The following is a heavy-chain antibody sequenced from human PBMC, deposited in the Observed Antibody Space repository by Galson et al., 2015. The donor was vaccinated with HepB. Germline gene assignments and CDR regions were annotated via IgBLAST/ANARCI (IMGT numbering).Heavy chain of an antibody. CDR3: ARDYTSGWDYYYKGMDV. CDR1: GFSLSSYG. Sequence: SLRLSCAASGFSLSSYGIHWVRQAPGKGLEWVAVTGYDGNNKYYADSVKGRFSISRDNSNNTLYLHINNVRADDTAIYYCARDYTSGWDYYYKGMDVWGQGTTVTVSS. V-gene: IGHV3-33*01. J-gene: IGHJ6*02. D-gene: IGHD6-19*01. CDR2: TGYDGNNK.